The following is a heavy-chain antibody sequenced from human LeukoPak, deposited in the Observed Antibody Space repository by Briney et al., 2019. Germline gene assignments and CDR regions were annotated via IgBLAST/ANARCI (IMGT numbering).Heavy chain of an antibody. CDR3: ARDHLRYYFDY. Sequence: ASVKVSCKAPGYTFTSYGIIWVRQAPGQGLEWMGWISAYNGNTNYAQKLQGRVTMTTDTSTSTAYMELRSLRSDDTAVYYCARDHLRYYFDYWGQGTLVTVSS. CDR2: ISAYNGNT. V-gene: IGHV1-18*01. J-gene: IGHJ4*02. CDR1: GYTFTSYG.